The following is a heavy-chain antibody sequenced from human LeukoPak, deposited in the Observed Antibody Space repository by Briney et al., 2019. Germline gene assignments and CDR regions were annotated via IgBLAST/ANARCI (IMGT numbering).Heavy chain of an antibody. Sequence: SETLSPTCTVSGGSVSSGSYYWSWIRQPPGKGLEWIGYIYYSGSTNYNPSLKSRVTISVDTSKNQFSLKLSSVTAADTAVYYYARDKAVAGTGFDYWGQGTLVTVSS. J-gene: IGHJ4*02. CDR3: ARDKAVAGTGFDY. V-gene: IGHV4-61*01. CDR1: GGSVSSGSYY. CDR2: IYYSGST. D-gene: IGHD6-19*01.